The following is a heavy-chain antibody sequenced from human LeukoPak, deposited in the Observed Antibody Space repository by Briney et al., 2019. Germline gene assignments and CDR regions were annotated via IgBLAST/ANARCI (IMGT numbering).Heavy chain of an antibody. CDR2: ISGGGGST. V-gene: IGHV3-23*01. D-gene: IGHD3-10*01. CDR3: ARDRGNWFDP. CDR1: GFTFTNYA. J-gene: IGHJ5*02. Sequence: GGSLRLSCAASGFTFTNYAMSWVRQAPGKGLEWVSGISGGGGSTYYADSVKGRFTISKDNSKNTLYLQMNSLRAEDTAVYYCARDRGNWFDPWGQGTLVTVSS.